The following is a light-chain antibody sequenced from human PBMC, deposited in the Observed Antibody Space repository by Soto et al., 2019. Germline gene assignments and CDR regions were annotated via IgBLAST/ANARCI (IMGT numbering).Light chain of an antibody. CDR2: GAS. CDR1: QSVSTDF. V-gene: IGKV3-20*01. J-gene: IGKJ1*01. Sequence: EIVLTQSPGTLSLSPGEGATLSCRASQSVSTDFFAWYQQKPGQAPRLLIYGASTRATGIPDRFSCSGSGTEFALTISRLEPEDFALYYCQQYGRTSWTFGQGTKVEIK. CDR3: QQYGRTSWT.